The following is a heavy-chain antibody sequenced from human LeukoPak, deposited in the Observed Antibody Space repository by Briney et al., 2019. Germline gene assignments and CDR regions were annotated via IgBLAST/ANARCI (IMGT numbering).Heavy chain of an antibody. Sequence: QPGGSLRLSCAASGFTFSSYGTHWVRQAPGKGLEWVAVISYDGSNKYYADSVKGRFTISRDNSKNTLYLQMNSLRAEDTAVYYCANGRYSSSWYARGYYYYGMDVWGQGTTVTVSS. D-gene: IGHD6-13*01. V-gene: IGHV3-30*18. CDR1: GFTFSSYG. CDR2: ISYDGSNK. CDR3: ANGRYSSSWYARGYYYYGMDV. J-gene: IGHJ6*02.